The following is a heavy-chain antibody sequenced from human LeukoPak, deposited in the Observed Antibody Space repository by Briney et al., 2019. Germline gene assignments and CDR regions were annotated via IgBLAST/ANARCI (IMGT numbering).Heavy chain of an antibody. V-gene: IGHV4-4*07. CDR3: ARAERITIFGVVTEPHDAFDI. J-gene: IGHJ3*02. D-gene: IGHD3-3*01. Sequence: SETLSLTCTVSGGSISSYYWSWIRQPAGKGLEWIGRIYTSGSTNYNPSLKSRVTMSVDTSKNQFSLKLSSVTAADTAVYYCARAERITIFGVVTEPHDAFDIWGQGTMVTVSS. CDR2: IYTSGST. CDR1: GGSISSYY.